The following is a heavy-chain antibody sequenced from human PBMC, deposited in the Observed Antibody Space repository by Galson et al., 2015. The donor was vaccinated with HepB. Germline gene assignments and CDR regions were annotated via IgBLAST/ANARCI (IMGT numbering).Heavy chain of an antibody. V-gene: IGHV3-11*06. Sequence: SLRLSCAASGFRFSDYYMSWIRQAPGKGLEWIAYISSSTTYITYADSVKGRFTISRDNAENSLYLQMNSLRAEATAVYYCASDGDYLSYHTHWFDPWGNGTTVTVSS. CDR3: ASDGDYLSYHTHWFDP. J-gene: IGHJ5*02. D-gene: IGHD4-17*01. CDR1: GFRFSDYY. CDR2: ISSSTTYI.